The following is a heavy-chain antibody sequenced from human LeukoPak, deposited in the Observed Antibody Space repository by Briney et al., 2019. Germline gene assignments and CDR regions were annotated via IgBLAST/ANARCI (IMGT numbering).Heavy chain of an antibody. J-gene: IGHJ4*02. D-gene: IGHD3-9*01. CDR1: GGSISSSSYY. Sequence: SETLSLTCTVSGGSISSSSYYWGWIRQPPGKGLEWIGSIYYSGSTYYNPSLKSRVTISVDTSKNQFSLKLSSVTAADTAVYYCARRKVLRYFDWFFDYWGQGTLVTVSS. V-gene: IGHV4-39*07. CDR3: ARRKVLRYFDWFFDY. CDR2: IYYSGST.